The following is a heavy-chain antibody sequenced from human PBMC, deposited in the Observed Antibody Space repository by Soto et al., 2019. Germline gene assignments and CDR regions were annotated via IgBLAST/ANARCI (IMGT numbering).Heavy chain of an antibody. V-gene: IGHV3-21*06. J-gene: IGHJ6*03. Sequence: EVQLVESGGGLVKPGGSLRLSCAASGFTFRTFSMNWVHQAPGQGLEWVSSISSSSSSIYYADSVKGRFTISRDNAKNSLFLQMNSLRAEDTAVYYCARDGTDYYDVWRDSYYYMDVWGKGTSVTVSS. CDR3: ARDGTDYYDVWRDSYYYMDV. CDR1: GFTFRTFS. CDR2: ISSSSSSI. D-gene: IGHD3-3*01.